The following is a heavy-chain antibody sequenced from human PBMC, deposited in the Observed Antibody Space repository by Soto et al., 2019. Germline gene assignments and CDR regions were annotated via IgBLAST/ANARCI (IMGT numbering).Heavy chain of an antibody. V-gene: IGHV1-69*01. CDR3: ARTPEVNIVGASPHPDY. CDR2: DIPIFGTA. J-gene: IGHJ4*02. CDR1: GGTFSSYA. Sequence: QVQLVQSGAEVKKPGSSVKVSCKASGGTFSSYAISWVRQAPGQGLEWMGGDIPIFGTANYAQKFQGRVTITADESTSTAYMELSSLRSEDTAVYYCARTPEVNIVGASPHPDYWGQGTLVTVSS. D-gene: IGHD1-26*01.